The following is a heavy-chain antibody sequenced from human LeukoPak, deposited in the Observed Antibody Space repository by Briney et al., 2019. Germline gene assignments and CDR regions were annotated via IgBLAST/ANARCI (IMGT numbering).Heavy chain of an antibody. CDR2: INHSGST. J-gene: IGHJ4*02. D-gene: IGHD4-23*01. V-gene: IGHV4-34*01. CDR3: AKLIGTRAPFDY. Sequence: PSETLSLTCAVYGGSFSGYYWSWIRQPPGKGLEWIGEINHSGSTNYNPSLKSRVTISVDTSKNQFSLKLSSVTAADTAVYYCAKLIGTRAPFDYWGQGTLVTVSS. CDR1: GGSFSGYY.